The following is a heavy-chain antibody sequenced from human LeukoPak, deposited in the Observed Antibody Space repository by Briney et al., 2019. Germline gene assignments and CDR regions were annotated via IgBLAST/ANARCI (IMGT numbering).Heavy chain of an antibody. Sequence: GGSLRLSCAASGFTFSSYSMNWVRQAPGKGLEWVSSISSSSSYIYYADSVKGRFTISRDNAKNSLYLQMNSLRAEDTAVYYCASGHPDIVVVPAAEAWGQGTLVTVSS. J-gene: IGHJ5*02. CDR2: ISSSSSYI. CDR1: GFTFSSYS. CDR3: ASGHPDIVVVPAAEA. V-gene: IGHV3-21*01. D-gene: IGHD2-2*01.